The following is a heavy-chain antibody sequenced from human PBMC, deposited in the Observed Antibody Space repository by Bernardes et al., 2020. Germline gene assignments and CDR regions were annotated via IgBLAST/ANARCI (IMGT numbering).Heavy chain of an antibody. V-gene: IGHV1-18*01. CDR1: GYTFTSYG. J-gene: IGHJ4*02. CDR2: ISAYNGNT. Sequence: ASVKVSCKASGYTFTSYGISWVRQAPGQGLEWMGWISAYNGNTNYAQKLQGRVTMTTDTSTSTAYMELRSLRSDDTAVYYCARSYSGSYHPEKIDYWGQGTLVTVSS. CDR3: ARSYSGSYHPEKIDY. D-gene: IGHD1-26*01.